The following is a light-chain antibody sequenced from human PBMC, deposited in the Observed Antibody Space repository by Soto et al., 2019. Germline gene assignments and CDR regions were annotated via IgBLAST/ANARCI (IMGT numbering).Light chain of an antibody. CDR1: SSNIGSNY. V-gene: IGLV1-47*01. Sequence: QSVLTQPPSASGTPGQRVTISCSGSSSNIGSNYVYWYQQLPGTAPKLLIYRNNQRPXXVPDRFSGSKSGTSAXLAISGLXXXXXXXXXCAAWDDSLSGRVVFGGGTKLTVL. CDR2: RNN. J-gene: IGLJ2*01. CDR3: AAWDDSLSGRVV.